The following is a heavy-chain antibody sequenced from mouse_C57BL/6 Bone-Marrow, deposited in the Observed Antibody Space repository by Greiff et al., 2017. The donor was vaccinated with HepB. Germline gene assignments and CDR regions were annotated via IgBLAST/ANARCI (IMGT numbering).Heavy chain of an antibody. CDR3: ARHENGGFAY. J-gene: IGHJ3*01. V-gene: IGHV5-12*01. CDR1: GFTFSDYY. Sequence: DVMLVESGGGLVQPGGSLKLSCAASGFTFSDYYMYWVRRTPEKRLEWVAYISNGGGSTYYPDTVKGRFTISRDNAKNTLYLQMSRLKSEDTAMYYCARHENGGFAYWGQGTLVTVSA. CDR2: ISNGGGST.